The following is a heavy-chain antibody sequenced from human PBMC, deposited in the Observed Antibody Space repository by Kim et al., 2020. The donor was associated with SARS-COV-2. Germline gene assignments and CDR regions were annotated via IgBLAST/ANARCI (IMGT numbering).Heavy chain of an antibody. Sequence: SVKVSCKASGGTFSSYAISWVRQAPGQGLEWMGGIIPIFGTANYAQKFQGRVTITADESTSTAYMELSSLRSEDTAVYYCARDKLHCSGGSCYPRGYYGIDVWGRGTTVTVSS. CDR3: ARDKLHCSGGSCYPRGYYGIDV. CDR1: GGTFSSYA. CDR2: IIPIFGTA. D-gene: IGHD2-15*01. J-gene: IGHJ6*02. V-gene: IGHV1-69*13.